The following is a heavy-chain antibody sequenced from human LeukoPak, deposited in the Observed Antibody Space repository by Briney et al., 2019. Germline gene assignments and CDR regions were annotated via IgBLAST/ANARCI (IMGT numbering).Heavy chain of an antibody. CDR2: ISYDGSNK. CDR1: GFTFSSYG. J-gene: IGHJ6*02. D-gene: IGHD3-10*01. Sequence: GGSLRLSCAASGFTFSSYGMHWVRQAPGKGLEWVAVISYDGSNKYYADSVKGRFTISRDNSKNTLYLQMNSLRAEDTAVYYCASGYYGSGRHYGMDVWGQGTTVTVSS. V-gene: IGHV3-30*03. CDR3: ASGYYGSGRHYGMDV.